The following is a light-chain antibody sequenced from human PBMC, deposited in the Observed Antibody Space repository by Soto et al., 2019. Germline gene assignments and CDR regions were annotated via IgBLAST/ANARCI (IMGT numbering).Light chain of an antibody. Sequence: EIVLTQSPAMLSLSPGERATLSCRASQSISSYLAWYQQKPGQAPRLLVYDASNRATGIPARFSGSGSGTDFTLTIGSLEPEDFAVYYCQQRNYWPITFGQGTRLEI. CDR2: DAS. V-gene: IGKV3-11*01. CDR1: QSISSY. CDR3: QQRNYWPIT. J-gene: IGKJ5*01.